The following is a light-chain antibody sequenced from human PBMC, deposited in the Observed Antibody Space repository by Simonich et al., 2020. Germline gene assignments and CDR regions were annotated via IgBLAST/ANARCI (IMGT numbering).Light chain of an antibody. CDR2: WAS. V-gene: IGKV4-1*01. CDR1: QSVLYSSNNKNY. CDR3: QRYYSTPRT. Sequence: DIVMTQSPDSLAVSLGERATINCQSSQSVLYSSNNKNYLAWYQQKPGQPPKLLIYWASTRESGVPDRFSGSGSGTDFTLTISSLQAEDVAVYYCQRYYSTPRTFGEGTKVEIK. J-gene: IGKJ1*01.